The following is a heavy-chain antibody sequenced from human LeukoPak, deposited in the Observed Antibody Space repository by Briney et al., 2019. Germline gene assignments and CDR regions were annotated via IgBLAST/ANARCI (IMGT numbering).Heavy chain of an antibody. CDR1: GYTFASYG. V-gene: IGHV1-18*01. D-gene: IGHD1-26*01. Sequence: GASVKVSCKASGYTFASYGIIWVRRAPGQGLEWMGWISVYNGNTNYAQKFQGRVTMTTDTSTSTAYMELRSLRSDDTAVYYCASARSGSLQMPFDYWGQGTLVTVSS. CDR2: ISVYNGNT. CDR3: ASARSGSLQMPFDY. J-gene: IGHJ4*02.